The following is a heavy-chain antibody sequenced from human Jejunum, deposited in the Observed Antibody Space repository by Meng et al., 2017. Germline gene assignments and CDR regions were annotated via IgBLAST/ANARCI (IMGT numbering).Heavy chain of an antibody. Sequence: LQLVHSCAGVTVPVASVRVYLKVSGYTSTHPFIPCVRHGPGQGLEWMGRINPNVGGTDATPEFQARMTVTRDTSISTVSMELSGLISDVTALYYCARENYGLGNYQDYWGQGTLVTVSS. J-gene: IGHJ4*02. CDR1: GYTSTHPF. CDR2: INPNVGGT. CDR3: ARENYGLGNYQDY. D-gene: IGHD3-10*01. V-gene: IGHV1-2*06.